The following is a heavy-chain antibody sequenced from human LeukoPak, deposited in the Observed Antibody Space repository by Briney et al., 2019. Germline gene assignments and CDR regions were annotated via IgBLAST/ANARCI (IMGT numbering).Heavy chain of an antibody. Sequence: GGSLRLSCAASGFTFSSYAMHWVRQAPGKGLEWVAVISYDGSNKYADSVKGRFTISRDNSKNTLYLQMNSLRAEDTAVYYCAREAIAVAEYYFDYWGQGTLVTVSS. J-gene: IGHJ4*02. D-gene: IGHD6-19*01. V-gene: IGHV3-30*04. CDR3: AREAIAVAEYYFDY. CDR2: ISYDGSN. CDR1: GFTFSSYA.